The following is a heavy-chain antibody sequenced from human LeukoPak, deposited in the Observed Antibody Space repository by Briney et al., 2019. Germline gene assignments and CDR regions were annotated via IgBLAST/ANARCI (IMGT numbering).Heavy chain of an antibody. CDR1: GFTFSDYY. D-gene: IGHD1-26*01. Sequence: GGSLRLSCAASGFTFSDYYMSWIRQAPGKGLEWVSYISSSGSTIYYADSVKGRFTISRDNAKNSLYLQMNSLRAEDTAVYYCARDENDSGSYYVDNEDYWGQGTLVTASS. CDR3: ARDENDSGSYYVDNEDY. J-gene: IGHJ4*02. CDR2: ISSSGSTI. V-gene: IGHV3-11*01.